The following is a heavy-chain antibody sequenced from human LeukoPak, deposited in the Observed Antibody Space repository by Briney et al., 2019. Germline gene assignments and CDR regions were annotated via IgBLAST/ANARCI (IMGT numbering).Heavy chain of an antibody. CDR2: IIPMFGIA. Sequence: SVKVSCTASGGTFSMYAISWVRQAPGQGLEWMGGIIPMFGIASYAQKFQGRVTITADESTSTAYMELSSLRSEDTAVYYCARDRPYTGGWRGFDYWGQGTLVTVSS. CDR3: ARDRPYTGGWRGFDY. D-gene: IGHD6-19*01. V-gene: IGHV1-69*01. CDR1: GGTFSMYA. J-gene: IGHJ4*02.